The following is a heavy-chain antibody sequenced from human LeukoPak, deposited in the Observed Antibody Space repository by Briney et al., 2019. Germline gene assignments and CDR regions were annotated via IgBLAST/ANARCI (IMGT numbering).Heavy chain of an antibody. CDR3: ARRATTERGHSYGLDY. V-gene: IGHV3-21*01. D-gene: IGHD5-18*01. Sequence: GGSLGLSCVVSGFTFSIYHMNSVRQAPGKGLECVSSISTSSSSSSYIYYADAVTGRFTISRDNAKNSLYLQMNSLRAEDTAVYYCARRATTERGHSYGLDYWGQGTLVTVSS. J-gene: IGHJ4*02. CDR2: ISTSSSSSSYI. CDR1: GFTFSIYH.